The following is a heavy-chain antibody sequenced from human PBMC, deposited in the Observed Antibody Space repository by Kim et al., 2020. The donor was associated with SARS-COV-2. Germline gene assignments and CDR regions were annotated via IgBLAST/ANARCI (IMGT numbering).Heavy chain of an antibody. D-gene: IGHD1-26*01. V-gene: IGHV3-53*01. J-gene: IGHJ4*02. CDR1: GSSVRSSY. CDR2: IHDAGST. CDR3: SSSTVGAYFAY. Sequence: GGSLRLSCAVSGSSVRSSYMTWVRQAPGKGLEWVSAIHDAGSTYYADSVRGRFTIFSDITKDTLYLQMNSLRAEDTAVYYCSSSTVGAYFAYWGQESLVT.